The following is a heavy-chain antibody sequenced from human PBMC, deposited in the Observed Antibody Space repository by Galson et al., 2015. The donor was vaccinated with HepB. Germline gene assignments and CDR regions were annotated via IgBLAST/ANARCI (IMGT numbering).Heavy chain of an antibody. CDR3: ATGMTTVTSLDY. V-gene: IGHV1-24*01. Sequence: SVKVSCKVSGSTLTELSMHWVRQAPGKGLEWMGGFDPEDGETIYAQKFQGRVTMTEDTSTDTAYMELSSLRSEDTAVYYCATGMTTVTSLDYWGQGTLVTVSS. CDR1: GSTLTELS. J-gene: IGHJ4*02. CDR2: FDPEDGET. D-gene: IGHD4-17*01.